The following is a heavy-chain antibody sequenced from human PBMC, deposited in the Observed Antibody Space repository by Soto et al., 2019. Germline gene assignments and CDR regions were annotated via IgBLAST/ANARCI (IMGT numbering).Heavy chain of an antibody. CDR3: ARDLPDYGDLDY. V-gene: IGHV3-33*01. CDR1: GFTFSSYG. Sequence: QVQLVESGGGVVQPGRSLRLSCAASGFTFSSYGMHWVRQAPGKGLGWVAVIWYDGSNKYYADSVKGRFTISRDNSKNTLYLQMNSLRAEDTAVYYCARDLPDYGDLDYWGQGTLVTVSS. J-gene: IGHJ4*02. D-gene: IGHD4-17*01. CDR2: IWYDGSNK.